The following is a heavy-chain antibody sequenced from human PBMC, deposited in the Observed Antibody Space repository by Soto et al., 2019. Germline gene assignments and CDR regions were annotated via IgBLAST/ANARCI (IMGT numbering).Heavy chain of an antibody. CDR1: GFIFSSCG. J-gene: IGHJ4*02. CDR2: ISYDGSNE. V-gene: IGHV3-30*18. D-gene: IGHD4-17*01. CDR3: AKDKGSYGDYPDY. Sequence: QVQLVESGGGVVQPGRSLRLSCVASGFIFSSCGTHWVRQAPGKGLEWVAVISYDGSNEEYADSVKGRFTISRDNSKNTLYLQMNSLRAEDTGVYYCAKDKGSYGDYPDYWGQGTLVIVSS.